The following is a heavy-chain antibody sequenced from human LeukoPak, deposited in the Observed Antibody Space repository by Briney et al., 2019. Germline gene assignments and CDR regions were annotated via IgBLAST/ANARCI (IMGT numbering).Heavy chain of an antibody. CDR1: GDSINSSSYY. D-gene: IGHD5-18*01. J-gene: IGHJ4*02. CDR2: NYYSGNT. CDR3: ARHNGYSFGRQDY. V-gene: IGHV4-39*01. Sequence: SETLSLTCTVSGDSINSSSYYWGWIRQPPGKGLEWIGSNYYSGNTYYTPSLKSRVTISLETSKNQFSLRLSSVTAADTAVYYCARHNGYSFGRQDYWGQGTLVTVSS.